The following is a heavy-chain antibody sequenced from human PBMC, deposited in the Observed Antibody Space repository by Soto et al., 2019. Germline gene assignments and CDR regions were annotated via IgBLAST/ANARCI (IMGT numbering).Heavy chain of an antibody. CDR1: GYTFSSYG. D-gene: IGHD4-17*01. V-gene: IGHV3-30*18. CDR2: ISYDGSNK. CDR3: AKGPRTTVTTFGY. J-gene: IGHJ4*02. Sequence: PGGSLRLSCAASGYTFSSYGMHWVRQAPGKGLEWVAVISYDGSNKYYADSVKGRFTISRDNSKNTLYLQMNSLRAEDTAVYYCAKGPRTTVTTFGYWGQGTLVTVSS.